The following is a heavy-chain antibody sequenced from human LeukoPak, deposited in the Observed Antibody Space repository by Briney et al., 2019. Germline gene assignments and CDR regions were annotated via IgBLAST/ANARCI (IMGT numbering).Heavy chain of an antibody. CDR3: SRDEFYDSSSYYPPFDY. CDR2: ISYDGSVE. Sequence: GGSLRLSCAASGFTFSNYAMHWVRQAPGKGLEWVALISYDGSVEKSAASVKGRFTISRDNSKNTLYLQMNSLRIEDTAVYYCSRDEFYDSSSYYPPFDYWGQGTLVTVSS. D-gene: IGHD3-22*01. J-gene: IGHJ4*02. V-gene: IGHV3-30*04. CDR1: GFTFSNYA.